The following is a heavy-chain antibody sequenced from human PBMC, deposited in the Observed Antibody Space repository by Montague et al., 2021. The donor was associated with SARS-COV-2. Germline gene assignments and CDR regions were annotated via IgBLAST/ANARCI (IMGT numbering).Heavy chain of an antibody. CDR1: GGSISSYY. Sequence: SETLSLTCTVSGGSISSYYWSWIRQPPGKGLEWIGYIYYSGSTNYNPSLKSRVTISVDTSKNQFSLKLSSVTAADTAVYYCARARGNTIFGVVIISAFDIWGQGTMVTVSS. V-gene: IGHV4-59*01. J-gene: IGHJ3*02. D-gene: IGHD3-3*01. CDR3: ARARGNTIFGVVIISAFDI. CDR2: IYYSGST.